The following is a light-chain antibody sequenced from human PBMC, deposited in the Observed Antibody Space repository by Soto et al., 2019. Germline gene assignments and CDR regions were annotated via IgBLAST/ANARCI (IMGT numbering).Light chain of an antibody. CDR3: MQSLQLNT. CDR2: EVS. Sequence: DIVLTQTPLSLSVTPGQPASISCNSSQGLLDSDGRTHLYWYVQKTGQPPQALIYEVSKRSSGVPDRFSGSGSGTHFTLTMSRVQAEDAEIYYCMQSLQLNTFGGGTKVEIK. V-gene: IGKV2D-29*01. J-gene: IGKJ4*01. CDR1: QGLLDSDGRTH.